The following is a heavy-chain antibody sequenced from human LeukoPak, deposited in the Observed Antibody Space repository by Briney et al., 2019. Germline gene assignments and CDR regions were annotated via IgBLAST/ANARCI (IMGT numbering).Heavy chain of an antibody. J-gene: IGHJ1*01. CDR3: ARGTYCGGDCYFPRTHNAEYFQH. CDR2: ISAYNGNT. D-gene: IGHD2-21*02. CDR1: GYTFTSYG. Sequence: GASVKVSCKASGYTFTSYGISWVRQAPGQGLEWMGWISAYNGNTNYAQRLQGRVTMTTDTSTSTAYMELRSLRSDDTAVYYCARGTYCGGDCYFPRTHNAEYFQHWGQGTLVTVSS. V-gene: IGHV1-18*01.